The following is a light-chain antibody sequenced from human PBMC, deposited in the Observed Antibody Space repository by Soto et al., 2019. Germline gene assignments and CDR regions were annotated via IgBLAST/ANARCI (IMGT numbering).Light chain of an antibody. J-gene: IGKJ5*01. CDR2: AAS. V-gene: IGKV1-39*01. CDR3: QQSYSTPIT. Sequence: DIQMTQSPSSLSASVGDRVTITCRASQSISSYLNWYQQKPGEPPKLLIYAASSLQGGVPSRFSGSGSGTDFTLTVSSLQPEDFATYYCQQSYSTPITFGQGTRLEIK. CDR1: QSISSY.